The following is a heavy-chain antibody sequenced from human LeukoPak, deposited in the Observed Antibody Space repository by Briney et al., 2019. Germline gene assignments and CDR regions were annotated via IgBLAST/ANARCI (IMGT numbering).Heavy chain of an antibody. CDR1: GFTFSSYS. CDR2: ISSSSSYI. J-gene: IGHJ5*02. D-gene: IGHD3-16*01. CDR3: AKDIGSSWGYNWFDP. Sequence: GGSLRLSCAASGFTFSSYSMNWVRQAPGKGLEWVSSISSSSSYIYYADSVKGRFTISRDNAKNSLYLQMNSLRAEDTALYYCAKDIGSSWGYNWFDPWGQGTLVTVSS. V-gene: IGHV3-21*04.